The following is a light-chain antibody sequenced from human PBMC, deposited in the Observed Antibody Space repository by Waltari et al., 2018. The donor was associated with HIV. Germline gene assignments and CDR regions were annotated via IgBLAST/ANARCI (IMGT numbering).Light chain of an antibody. CDR2: GAS. J-gene: IGKJ1*01. CDR1: QSISSSY. Sequence: ENVLTQSPGTLSLSPGERATLSCRASQSISSSYLAWYRHKPGQAPRLLIYGASTRATGIPDRFSGSGSGTDFTLTIGGLEPEDFSVYYCQPYGTSHPLFGQGTKVEIK. V-gene: IGKV3-20*01. CDR3: QPYGTSHPL.